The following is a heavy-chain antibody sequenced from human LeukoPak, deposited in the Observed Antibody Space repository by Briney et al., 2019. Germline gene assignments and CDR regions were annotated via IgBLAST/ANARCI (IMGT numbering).Heavy chain of an antibody. CDR2: INAANGHT. V-gene: IGHV1-3*03. J-gene: IGHJ6*03. CDR3: ARGRGPPNSNRDFYYYYYMDV. D-gene: IGHD6-13*01. Sequence: GASVKVSCKASGGTFSSYAISWVRQAPGQRFEWMGWINAANGHTKYSQEFQDRITITRDTFATTAYMELSNLRSEDMAVYYCARGRGPPNSNRDFYYYYYMDVWGTGTTVTVSS. CDR1: GGTFSSYA.